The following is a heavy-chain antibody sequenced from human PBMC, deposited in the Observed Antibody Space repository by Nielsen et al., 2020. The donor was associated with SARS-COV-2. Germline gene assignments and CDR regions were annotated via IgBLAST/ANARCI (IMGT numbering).Heavy chain of an antibody. V-gene: IGHV3-7*01. CDR2: IKQDGSEK. J-gene: IGHJ4*02. D-gene: IGHD5-12*01. CDR3: ARDRDRGIVATIVDY. Sequence: GESLKISCAASGFTFSSYWMSWVRQAPGKGLEWVANIKQDGSEKYYGDSVKGRFTISRDNSKNTVYLQMNSLRPEDTAAYYCARDRDRGIVATIVDYWGQGTLVTVSS. CDR1: GFTFSSYW.